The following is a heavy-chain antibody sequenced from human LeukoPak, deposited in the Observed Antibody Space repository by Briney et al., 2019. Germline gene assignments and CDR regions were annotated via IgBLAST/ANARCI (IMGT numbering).Heavy chain of an antibody. CDR2: IYYSGST. J-gene: IGHJ4*02. CDR3: ARHFVGSLAASGPFDY. D-gene: IGHD2-15*01. Sequence: SETLSLTCTVSGGSISSSSYYWGWIRQPPGKGLEWIGSIYYSGSTYYNPSLKSRVTISVDTSENQFSLKLSSVAAADTAVYYCARHFVGSLAASGPFDYWGQGTLVTVSS. V-gene: IGHV4-39*01. CDR1: GGSISSSSYY.